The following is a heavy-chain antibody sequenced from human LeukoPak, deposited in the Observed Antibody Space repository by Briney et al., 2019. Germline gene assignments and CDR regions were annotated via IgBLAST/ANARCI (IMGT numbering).Heavy chain of an antibody. V-gene: IGHV3-23*01. Sequence: GGSLRLSCAASGFTFSRYAMNWVRQAPGKGLEWVSVISGSGGSTYYADSVKGRFTISRDNSKNTLFLQMNSLRAEDTAVYYCAKGSVAAVVTFINFWGQGTLVTVSS. CDR2: ISGSGGST. CDR3: AKGSVAAVVTFINF. J-gene: IGHJ4*02. CDR1: GFTFSRYA. D-gene: IGHD6-13*01.